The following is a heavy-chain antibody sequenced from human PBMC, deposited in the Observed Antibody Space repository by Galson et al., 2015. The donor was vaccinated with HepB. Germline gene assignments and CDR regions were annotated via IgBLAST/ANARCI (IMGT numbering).Heavy chain of an antibody. CDR2: MNPNSGNT. CDR3: ARGVRNYLYSDN. CDR1: GYTFSSYD. D-gene: IGHD1-7*01. Sequence: SVKVSCKAFGYTFSSYDVTWVRQASGQGLEWMGWMNPNSGNTGYAPEFQDRVTMTGDTSMSTAYMELSSLRSEDTAVYYCARGVRNYLYSDNWCQGTLVTVSS. V-gene: IGHV1-8*01. J-gene: IGHJ4*02.